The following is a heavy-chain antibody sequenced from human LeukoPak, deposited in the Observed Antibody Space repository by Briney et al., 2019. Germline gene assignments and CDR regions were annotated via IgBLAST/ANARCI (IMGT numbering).Heavy chain of an antibody. Sequence: GGSLRLSCAASGFTFNSYWMNWVRQAPGKGLEWVANIKRDGSEKYYVDSVKGRFTISRDNAKNSLDLQMNSLRVEDTGVYYCARLGPASSGWPESFDYWGQGTLVTVSS. D-gene: IGHD6-19*01. CDR2: IKRDGSEK. V-gene: IGHV3-7*03. CDR3: ARLGPASSGWPESFDY. J-gene: IGHJ4*02. CDR1: GFTFNSYW.